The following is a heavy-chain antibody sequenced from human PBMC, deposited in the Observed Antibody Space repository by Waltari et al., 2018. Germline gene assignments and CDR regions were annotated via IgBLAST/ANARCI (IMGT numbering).Heavy chain of an antibody. CDR3: AVFTITVADVFHH. Sequence: QVQLVESGGGVVQPGGSLRLSCAASGFIFGSSGMHWLRQAPGKGLEWVAFIASDGSNIYYADSVKGRFTISRDNSKNTLYLQMSSLRTEDTAVFYCAVFTITVADVFHHWGQGTLVTVSS. V-gene: IGHV3-30*02. CDR1: GFIFGSSG. J-gene: IGHJ4*02. D-gene: IGHD6-19*01. CDR2: IASDGSNI.